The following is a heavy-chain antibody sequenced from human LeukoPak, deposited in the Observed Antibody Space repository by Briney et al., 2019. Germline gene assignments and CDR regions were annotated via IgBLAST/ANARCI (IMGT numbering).Heavy chain of an antibody. J-gene: IGHJ5*02. D-gene: IGHD6-13*01. Sequence: GGSLRLSRAVSGFSFADEYMSWIRHAPGKGLEWGSAISGRGESTYYADSAKGRFTISRDNSKNTLYLQKKSVRSQDTAVYNCAKDRVGAAAASNWFDPWGQGTLVTVSS. V-gene: IGHV3-23*01. CDR3: AKDRVGAAAASNWFDP. CDR2: ISGRGEST. CDR1: GFSFADEY.